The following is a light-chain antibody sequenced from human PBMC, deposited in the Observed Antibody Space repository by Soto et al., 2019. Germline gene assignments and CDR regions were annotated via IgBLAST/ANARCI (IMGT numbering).Light chain of an antibody. Sequence: QSALTQPASVSGSPGQSITISCTGTSSDIGSSNFVSWYQQHPGKAPKLLIHEINNRPSGIAIRFSGSKSGNTASLTISGLQAEDEADYYCSSDTTTSTLIFGGGTKLTVL. CDR2: EIN. CDR1: SSDIGSSNF. V-gene: IGLV2-14*01. J-gene: IGLJ2*01. CDR3: SSDTTTSTLI.